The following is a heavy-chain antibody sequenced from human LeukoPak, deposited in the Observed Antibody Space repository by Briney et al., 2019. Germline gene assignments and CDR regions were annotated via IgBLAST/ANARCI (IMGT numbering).Heavy chain of an antibody. Sequence: GESLKISCKGSGYSFTSYWIGWVRQMPGKGLKWMGIIYPGDSDTRYSPSFQGQVTISADKSISTAYLQWSSLKASDTAMYYCARRRDLYSGSYYPFDYWGQGTLVTVSS. CDR3: ARRRDLYSGSYYPFDY. V-gene: IGHV5-51*01. CDR1: GYSFTSYW. CDR2: IYPGDSDT. J-gene: IGHJ4*02. D-gene: IGHD1-26*01.